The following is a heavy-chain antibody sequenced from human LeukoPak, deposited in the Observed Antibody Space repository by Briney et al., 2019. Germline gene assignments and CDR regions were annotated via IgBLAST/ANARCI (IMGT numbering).Heavy chain of an antibody. CDR3: AREWRDDILTGPSFFDY. CDR1: GFTFSSYS. CDR2: ISSSSSYI. D-gene: IGHD3-9*01. J-gene: IGHJ4*02. V-gene: IGHV3-21*01. Sequence: GGSLRLFCAASGFTFSSYSMNWVRQAPGKGLEWVSSISSSSSYIYYADSVKGRFTISRDNAKNSLYLQMNSLRAEDTAVYYCAREWRDDILTGPSFFDYWGQGTLVTVSS.